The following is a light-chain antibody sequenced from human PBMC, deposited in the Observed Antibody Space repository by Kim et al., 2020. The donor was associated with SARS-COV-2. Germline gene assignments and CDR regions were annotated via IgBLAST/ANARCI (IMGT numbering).Light chain of an antibody. CDR1: SSDVGGYDY. Sequence: QSVLTQPASVSGSPGQSIIISCTGTSSDVGGYDYVTWYQQHPGKAPKVIIYDVTNRPSGVSNRFSGSKSVNTASLTISGLQAEDEADYYCSSFTSSYTLVFGGGTQLTVL. CDR3: SSFTSSYTLV. J-gene: IGLJ3*02. CDR2: DVT. V-gene: IGLV2-14*03.